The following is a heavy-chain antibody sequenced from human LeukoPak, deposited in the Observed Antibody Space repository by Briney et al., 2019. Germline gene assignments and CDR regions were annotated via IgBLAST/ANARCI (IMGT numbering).Heavy chain of an antibody. V-gene: IGHV1-2*02. CDR1: GYTFTGYY. CDR3: ARVRRYCSSTSCSNGAFDI. Sequence: GASVKVSCKASGYTFTGYYMHWVRQAPGQGLEWMGWINPNSGGTNYAQKFQGRVTMTRDTSISTAYMELGRLRSDDTAVYYCARVRRYCSSTSCSNGAFDIWGQGTMVTVSS. D-gene: IGHD2-2*01. J-gene: IGHJ3*02. CDR2: INPNSGGT.